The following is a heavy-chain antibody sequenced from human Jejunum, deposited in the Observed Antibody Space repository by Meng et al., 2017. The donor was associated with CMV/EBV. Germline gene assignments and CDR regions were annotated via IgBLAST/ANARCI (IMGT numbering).Heavy chain of an antibody. CDR2: VFYSGRT. CDR3: ARLGGFEYYFDY. Sequence: VSGGSFTETSHYWGWIRQPPGKGLEWIGSVFYSGRTYYSPSLKSRVIISVDTSSNQFSLKLSSVTAADTGVYYCARLGGFEYYFDYWGQGTLVTVSS. D-gene: IGHD3-9*01. J-gene: IGHJ4*02. V-gene: IGHV4-39*01. CDR1: GGSFTETSHY.